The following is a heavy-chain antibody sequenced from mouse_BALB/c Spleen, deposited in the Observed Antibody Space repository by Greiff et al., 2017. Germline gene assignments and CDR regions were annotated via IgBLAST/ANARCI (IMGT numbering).Heavy chain of an antibody. CDR2: ISSGSSTI. CDR1: GFTFSSFG. V-gene: IGHV5-17*02. D-gene: IGHD4-1*01. CDR3: ARVNWDSAMDY. J-gene: IGHJ4*01. Sequence: EVQGVESGGGLVQPGGSRKLSCAASGFTFSSFGMHWVRQAPEKGLEWVAYISSGSSTIYYADTVKGRFTISRDNPKNTLFLQMTSLRSEDTAMYYCARVNWDSAMDYWGQGTSVTVSS.